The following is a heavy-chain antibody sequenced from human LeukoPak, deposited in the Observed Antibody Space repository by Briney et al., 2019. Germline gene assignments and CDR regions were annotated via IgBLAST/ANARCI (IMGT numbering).Heavy chain of an antibody. CDR3: ARDLDYYDSSGFY. CDR1: GGSISSSSYY. CDR2: IYYSGST. J-gene: IGHJ4*02. Sequence: SETLSLTCTVSGGSISSSSYYWGWIRQPPGKGLEWIGSIYYSGSTYYNPSLKSRVTISVDTSKNQFSLKLSSVTAADTAVYYCARDLDYYDSSGFYWGQGTLVTVSS. D-gene: IGHD3-22*01. V-gene: IGHV4-39*07.